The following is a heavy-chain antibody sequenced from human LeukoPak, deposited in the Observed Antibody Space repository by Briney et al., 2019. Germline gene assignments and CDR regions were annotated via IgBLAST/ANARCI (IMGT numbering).Heavy chain of an antibody. V-gene: IGHV3-23*01. D-gene: IGHD3-16*02. Sequence: GGSLRLSCIASGFTLGDYWMSWVRQPPGKGLEWVSAISGSGGSTYYADSVKGRFTISRDNSKNTLYLQMNSLRAEDTAVYYCAKDIYDYVWGSYRSHPVYYFDYWGQGTLVTVSS. CDR3: AKDIYDYVWGSYRSHPVYYFDY. CDR2: ISGSGGST. J-gene: IGHJ4*02. CDR1: GFTLGDYW.